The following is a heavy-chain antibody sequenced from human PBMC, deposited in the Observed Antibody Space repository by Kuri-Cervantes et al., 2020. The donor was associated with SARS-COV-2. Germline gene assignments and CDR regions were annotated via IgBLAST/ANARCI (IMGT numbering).Heavy chain of an antibody. V-gene: IGHV1-69*13. CDR1: GGTFSSYA. D-gene: IGHD3-3*01. CDR3: ARSEEVSDFWSGYYDY. Sequence: SVKVSCKASGGTFSSYAISWVRQAPGQGLEWMGRIIPISGTANYAQKFQGRVTITADESTSTAYMELSSLRSEDTAVYYCARSEEVSDFWSGYYDYWGQGTLVTVSS. CDR2: IIPISGTA. J-gene: IGHJ4*02.